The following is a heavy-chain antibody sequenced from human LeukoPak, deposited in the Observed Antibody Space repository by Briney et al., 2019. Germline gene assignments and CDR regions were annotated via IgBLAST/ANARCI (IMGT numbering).Heavy chain of an antibody. CDR2: VDPEDGET. CDR3: ATDRQDSSGYFPGN. D-gene: IGHD3-22*01. V-gene: IGHV1-69-2*01. CDR1: GYTFTDYY. J-gene: IGHJ4*02. Sequence: ASVKISCKVSGYTFTDYYMHWVQQAPGKGLEWMGLVDPEDGETIYAEKFQGRVTITADTSTDTAYMELSSLRSEDTAAYYCATDRQDSSGYFPGNWGQGTLVTVSS.